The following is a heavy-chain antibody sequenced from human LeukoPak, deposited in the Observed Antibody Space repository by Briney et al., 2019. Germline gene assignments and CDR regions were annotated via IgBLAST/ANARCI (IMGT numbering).Heavy chain of an antibody. J-gene: IGHJ4*02. V-gene: IGHV1-46*01. CDR3: ARLSSGWYSGVGFIDY. D-gene: IGHD6-19*01. Sequence: ASVKVSCKASGYTFTSHYMHWVRQAPGQGLEWMGIINPSGGSTSYAQKFQGRVTMTRDTSTSTVYMELSSLRSEDTAVYYCARLSSGWYSGVGFIDYWGQGTLVTVSS. CDR2: INPSGGST. CDR1: GYTFTSHY.